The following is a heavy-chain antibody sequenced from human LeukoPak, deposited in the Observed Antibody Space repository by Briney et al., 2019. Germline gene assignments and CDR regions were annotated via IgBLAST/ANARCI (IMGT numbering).Heavy chain of an antibody. CDR3: GRVPRIAAKPTSFDY. J-gene: IGHJ4*02. Sequence: SETLSLTCTVSAGSIITISYYWGWIRQPPGKGLEWIGTIYYSGSTYYNPSLKSRVTISVDTSRNQFSLKLSSVTAADTAVYYCGRVPRIAAKPTSFDYWGQGTLVTVSS. CDR1: AGSIITISYY. D-gene: IGHD6-13*01. V-gene: IGHV4-39*07. CDR2: IYYSGST.